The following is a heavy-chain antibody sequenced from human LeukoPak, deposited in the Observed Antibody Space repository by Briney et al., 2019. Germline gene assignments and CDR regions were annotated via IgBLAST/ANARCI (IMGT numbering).Heavy chain of an antibody. CDR1: GFTFTSHS. CDR2: IGSRSTSI. V-gene: IGHV3-21*01. J-gene: IGHJ3*02. D-gene: IGHD6-25*01. Sequence: GGSLRLSCAASGFTFTSHSMNWVRQAPGKGLEWVSSIGSRSTSIYYADSVKGRFTISRDNAKNSLYLQMNSLRAEDTAVYYCARESSESFDIWGQGTMVPVSS. CDR3: ARESSESFDI.